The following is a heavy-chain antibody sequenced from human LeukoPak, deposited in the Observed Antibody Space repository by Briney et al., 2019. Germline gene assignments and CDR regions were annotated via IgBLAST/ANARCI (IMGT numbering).Heavy chain of an antibody. V-gene: IGHV3-30*03. Sequence: GGSLRLSCAASGFTFSSYGMHWVRQAPGKGLEWVAVISYDGSNKYYADSVKGRFTISRDNSKNTLYLQMNSLRAEDTAVYYCARDFGSVTTGEYYFDYWGQGTLVTVSS. CDR2: ISYDGSNK. CDR1: GFTFSSYG. J-gene: IGHJ4*02. CDR3: ARDFGSVTTGEYYFDY. D-gene: IGHD4-17*01.